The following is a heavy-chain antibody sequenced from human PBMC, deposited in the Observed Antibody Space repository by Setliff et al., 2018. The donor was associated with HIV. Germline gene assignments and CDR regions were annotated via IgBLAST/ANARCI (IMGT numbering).Heavy chain of an antibody. V-gene: IGHV4-59*08. CDR3: GRQVPVPGVAVTPIDY. Sequence: SETLSLTCTVSGGSINHYYWTWLRQFPGKGLEWIGFIFYTGSTTYNPSLNSRVTISVDTSKNQFSLKLSSVTAADTAVYYCGRQVPVPGVAVTPIDYWGQGTLVTVSS. CDR2: IFYTGST. CDR1: GGSINHYY. D-gene: IGHD3-22*01. J-gene: IGHJ4*02.